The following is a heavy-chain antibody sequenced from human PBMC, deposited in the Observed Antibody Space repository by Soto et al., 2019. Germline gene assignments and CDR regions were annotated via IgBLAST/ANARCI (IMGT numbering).Heavy chain of an antibody. CDR3: ASSHYDSSGYYYTFDY. V-gene: IGHV1-69*13. D-gene: IGHD3-22*01. CDR2: IIPIFGTA. Sequence: SVKVSCKASGGTFSSYAISWVRQAPGQGQEWMGGIIPIFGTANYAQKFQGRVTITADESTSTAYMELSSLRSEDTAVYYCASSHYDSSGYYYTFDYWGQGTLVTVSS. CDR1: GGTFSSYA. J-gene: IGHJ4*02.